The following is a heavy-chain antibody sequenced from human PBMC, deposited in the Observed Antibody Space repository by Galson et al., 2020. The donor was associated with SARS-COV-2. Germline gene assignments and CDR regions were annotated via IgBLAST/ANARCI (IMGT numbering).Heavy chain of an antibody. V-gene: IGHV4-59*08. CDR3: ARLHYGSGSYYNRGLGAFDI. Sequence: ASETLSLTCTVSGGSISSYYWSWIRQPPGKGLEWIGYIYYSGSTNYNPSLKSRVTISVDTSKNQFSLKLSSVTAADTAVYYCARLHYGSGSYYNRGLGAFDIWGQGTMVTVSS. CDR2: IYYSGST. CDR1: GGSISSYY. J-gene: IGHJ3*02. D-gene: IGHD3-10*01.